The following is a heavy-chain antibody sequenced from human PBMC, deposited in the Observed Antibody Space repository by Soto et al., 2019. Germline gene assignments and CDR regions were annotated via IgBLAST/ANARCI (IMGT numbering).Heavy chain of an antibody. V-gene: IGHV4-59*01. CDR3: ASLGWGYCSGGSCRRGSWFDP. CDR1: GGSISSYY. J-gene: IGHJ5*02. CDR2: IYYSGST. Sequence: KPSETLSLTCTVSGGSISSYYWSWIRQPPGKGLEWIGYIYYSGSTNYNPSLKSRVTISVDTSKNQFSLKLSSVTAADTAVYYCASLGWGYCSGGSCRRGSWFDPWGQGTLVTVSS. D-gene: IGHD2-15*01.